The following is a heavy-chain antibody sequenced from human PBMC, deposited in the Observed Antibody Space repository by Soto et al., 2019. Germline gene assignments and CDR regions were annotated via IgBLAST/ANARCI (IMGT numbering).Heavy chain of an antibody. D-gene: IGHD2-2*01. Sequence: PSETLSLTCTVSGGAITSYYWTWIRQPAGKGLEWIGRIYSSGSTKYNPSLQSRVTMSLDTSKKQFSLRLTSVTAADTAVYYCARGQRVADWFDPWGQGTLVTVSS. CDR3: ARGQRVADWFDP. CDR1: GGAITSYY. CDR2: IYSSGST. V-gene: IGHV4-4*07. J-gene: IGHJ5*02.